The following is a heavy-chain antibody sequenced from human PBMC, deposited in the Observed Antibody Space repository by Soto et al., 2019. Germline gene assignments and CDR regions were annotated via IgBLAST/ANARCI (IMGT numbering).Heavy chain of an antibody. D-gene: IGHD3-16*01. CDR2: VSGRGGAT. CDR3: AKETRIMMLGVVIPPDDFYYGMDV. V-gene: IGHV3-23*01. J-gene: IGHJ6*02. CDR1: GFAFNTYA. Sequence: EVHLLESGGGLVRPGGSLTLSCSASGFAFNTYAMSWVRQAPGRGLEWVSGVSGRGGATYYADSVKGRFSVSRDKSKNRLNREMNSLRADDTGKYYGAKETRIMMLGVVIPPDDFYYGMDVWGQGTSVTVSS.